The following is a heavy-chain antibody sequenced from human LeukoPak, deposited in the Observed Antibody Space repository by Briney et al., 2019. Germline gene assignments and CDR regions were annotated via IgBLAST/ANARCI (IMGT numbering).Heavy chain of an antibody. CDR2: ISAYNGNT. V-gene: IGHV1-18*01. CDR3: ARDPAINVHMFRGVNNWFDP. Sequence: ASVKVSCTASGYTFTTYGISWVRQAPGQGLEWKGWISAYNGNTNYAQKLQGRVTMTTDTSTSTAYMELRSLRSDDTAVYYCARDPAINVHMFRGVNNWFDPWGQGTLVTVSS. J-gene: IGHJ5*02. CDR1: GYTFTTYG. D-gene: IGHD3-10*01.